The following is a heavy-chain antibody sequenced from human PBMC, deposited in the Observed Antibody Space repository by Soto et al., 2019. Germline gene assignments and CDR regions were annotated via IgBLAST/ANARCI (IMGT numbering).Heavy chain of an antibody. D-gene: IGHD2-2*01. CDR1: GVTFTNYA. CDR3: AKDRSGTGCQDF. J-gene: IGHJ4*02. V-gene: IGHV1-18*01. CDR2: ISAYNGNT. Sequence: ASVKVSCKASGVTFTNYAINWVRQAPGQGLEWMGWISAYNGNTNYAQKLQGRVTMTTDTSTSTAYMELRSLRVEDTAVYFCAKDRSGTGCQDFWGQGTQVTVPS.